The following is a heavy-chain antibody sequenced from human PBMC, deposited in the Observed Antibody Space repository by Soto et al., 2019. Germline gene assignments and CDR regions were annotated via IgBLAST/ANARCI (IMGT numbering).Heavy chain of an antibody. CDR2: VNGDGSEK. CDR1: GFTFSSYY. V-gene: IGHV3-7*01. CDR3: ARDQAGATVTTYAFDI. D-gene: IGHD4-17*01. Sequence: EVQLVESGGGLVQPGGSLRLSCAASGFTFSSYYMSWVRQAQGKGLEWVANVNGDGSEKYYADSVKGRFTISRDNSKNTLYLQMNSLRAEDTAVYYCARDQAGATVTTYAFDIWGQGTMVTVSS. J-gene: IGHJ3*02.